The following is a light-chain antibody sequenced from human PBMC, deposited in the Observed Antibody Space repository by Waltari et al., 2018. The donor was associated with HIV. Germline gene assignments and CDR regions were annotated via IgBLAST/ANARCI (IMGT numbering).Light chain of an antibody. CDR3: CSYGGDDTLV. V-gene: IGLV2-23*01. CDR2: DDS. J-gene: IGLJ3*02. CDR1: RTNVGSYSL. Sequence: QSALTQPASVSGSLGQSITIYCTGARTNVGSYSLVSWYQNRPGQAPTLIIYDDSKRPLGISSRFSGSKSGNTASLTISGLQSEDEADYYCCSYGGDDTLVFGGGTKVTAL.